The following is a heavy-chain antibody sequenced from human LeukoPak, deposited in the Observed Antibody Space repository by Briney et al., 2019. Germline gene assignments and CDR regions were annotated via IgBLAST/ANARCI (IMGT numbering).Heavy chain of an antibody. CDR2: ISASGGAT. J-gene: IGHJ4*02. V-gene: IGHV3-23*01. D-gene: IGHD4-17*01. CDR1: GFTFLRHG. CDR3: AKGNYGEKIDY. Sequence: GGSLRLSCAASGFTFLRHGMTWFRQALGKGLEWVSGISASGGATYYADSVKGRFTISRDNSKNTLYLQMNSLKAEDAALYYCAKGNYGEKIDYWGPGTLVTVSS.